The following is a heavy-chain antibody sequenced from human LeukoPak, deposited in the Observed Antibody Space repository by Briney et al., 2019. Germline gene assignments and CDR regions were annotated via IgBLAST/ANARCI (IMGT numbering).Heavy chain of an antibody. CDR3: ARGVVVPAAMYYYYYYYMDV. CDR1: GGSISSYY. D-gene: IGHD2-2*01. J-gene: IGHJ6*03. Sequence: SETLSLTCTVSGGSISSYYWSWIRQPAGKGLEWIGRIYTSGSTNYNPSLKSRVTISVDTSKNQFSLKLSSVTAADTAVYYCARGVVVPAAMYYYYYYYMDVWGKGTTVTVSS. CDR2: IYTSGST. V-gene: IGHV4-4*07.